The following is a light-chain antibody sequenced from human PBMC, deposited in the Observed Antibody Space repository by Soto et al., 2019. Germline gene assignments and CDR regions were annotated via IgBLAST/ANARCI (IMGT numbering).Light chain of an antibody. CDR3: QQYGISPRT. Sequence: EIVLTQSPGTLSLSPGERATLSCRASQSVRSSYVAWYQQKAVQAPRLLIYGASSRAGGIPDGCSSSGSGTDYSLTISRLEPEEFAVYYCQQYGISPRTFGQGTKVDIK. CDR2: GAS. CDR1: QSVRSSY. J-gene: IGKJ1*01. V-gene: IGKV3-20*01.